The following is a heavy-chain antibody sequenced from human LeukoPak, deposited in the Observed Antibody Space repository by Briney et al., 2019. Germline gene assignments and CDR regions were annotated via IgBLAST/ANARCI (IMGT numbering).Heavy chain of an antibody. CDR3: ARVVSYYYYYMDV. CDR2: ISYDGSNK. V-gene: IGHV3-30-3*01. J-gene: IGHJ6*03. CDR1: GFTFSSYA. Sequence: GRSLRLSCAASGFTFSSYAMHWVRQAPGKGLEWVAVISYDGSNKYYADSVKGRFTISRDNSKNTLYLQMNSLRAEDTAVYYCARVVSYYYYYMDVWGKGTTVIVSS.